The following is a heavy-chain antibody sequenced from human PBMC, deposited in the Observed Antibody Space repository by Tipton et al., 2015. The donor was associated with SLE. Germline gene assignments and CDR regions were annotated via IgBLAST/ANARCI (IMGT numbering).Heavy chain of an antibody. J-gene: IGHJ6*03. CDR2: ISGIGGST. V-gene: IGHV3-23*01. CDR1: GFTFSSYA. Sequence: SLRLSCAASGFTFSSYAMSWVRQAPGKGMEWVSAISGIGGSTYYEDSVKGRFTNSRDNSKNTLYLQMNSLRAEDTAVYYCAKAKDYYDSRGYSYYYYYMDVWGKGITVTVSS. D-gene: IGHD3-22*01. CDR3: AKAKDYYDSRGYSYYYYYMDV.